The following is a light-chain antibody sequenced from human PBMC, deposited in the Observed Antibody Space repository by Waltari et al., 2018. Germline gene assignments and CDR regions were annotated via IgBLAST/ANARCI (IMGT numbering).Light chain of an antibody. Sequence: EIVLTQSPGTLSLSPGERVTLSCRACQSVSSRWLAWYQQKPGQAPRLLIYGASSRATGIPDRFSGSGSGTDFTLTIARLEPEDFAMYYCQQYGNSAPITFGQGTRLEIK. CDR3: QQYGNSAPIT. CDR2: GAS. J-gene: IGKJ5*01. CDR1: QSVSSRW. V-gene: IGKV3-20*01.